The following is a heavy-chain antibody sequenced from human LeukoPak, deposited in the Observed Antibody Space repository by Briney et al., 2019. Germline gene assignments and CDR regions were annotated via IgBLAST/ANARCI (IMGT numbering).Heavy chain of an antibody. Sequence: SETLSLTCAVYGGSFSGYYWSWIHQPPGKGLEWIGEINHSGSTNYNPSLKSRVIISVDTSKNQFSLKLSSVSAADTAVYYCARRTRYYDFWSGYRNWFDPWGQGTLVTVSS. D-gene: IGHD3-3*01. CDR3: ARRTRYYDFWSGYRNWFDP. V-gene: IGHV4-34*01. CDR2: INHSGST. J-gene: IGHJ5*02. CDR1: GGSFSGYY.